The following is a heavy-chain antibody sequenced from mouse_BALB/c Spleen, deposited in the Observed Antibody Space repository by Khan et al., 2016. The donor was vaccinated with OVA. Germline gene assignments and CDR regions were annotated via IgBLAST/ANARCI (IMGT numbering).Heavy chain of an antibody. CDR3: ARDYFGSSWYFDV. CDR1: SYSITSGYY. D-gene: IGHD1-1*01. V-gene: IGHV3-6*02. Sequence: EVQLVESGPGLVKPSQSLSLTCSVTSYSITSGYYWNWIRQFPGNKLEWMGYIRYDGNNNYSPSLKNRISITRDTSKNQFFLRLNSVTTEDTATYYCARDYFGSSWYFDVWGAGTTVTVSS. J-gene: IGHJ1*01. CDR2: IRYDGNN.